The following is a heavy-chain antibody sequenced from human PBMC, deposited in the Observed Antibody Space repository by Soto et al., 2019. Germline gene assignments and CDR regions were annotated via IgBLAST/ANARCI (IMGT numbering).Heavy chain of an antibody. J-gene: IGHJ6*02. V-gene: IGHV3-33*01. Sequence: PXGSLRLSCAASGFTFSSYGMHWVRQAPGKGLEWVAVIWYDGSNKYYADSVKGRFTISRDNSKNTLYLQMNSLRAEDTAVYYCARGHSSGWWDYYYYYGMDVWGQGTTVTVSS. D-gene: IGHD6-19*01. CDR3: ARGHSSGWWDYYYYYGMDV. CDR2: IWYDGSNK. CDR1: GFTFSSYG.